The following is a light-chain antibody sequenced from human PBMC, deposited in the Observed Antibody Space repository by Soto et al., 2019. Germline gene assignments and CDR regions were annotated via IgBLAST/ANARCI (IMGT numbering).Light chain of an antibody. CDR2: TAS. V-gene: IGKV1-39*01. J-gene: IGKJ1*01. CDR1: QSITSY. CDR3: QQYGRSSWT. Sequence: DIQLTPSPSSLSASVGDRVTITCRASQSITSYLNWYQQKPGKAPTLLIYTASILQSGVPSRFSGSGSGTDFTLTISRLEPEDFAVYYCQQYGRSSWTFGQGTKVDIK.